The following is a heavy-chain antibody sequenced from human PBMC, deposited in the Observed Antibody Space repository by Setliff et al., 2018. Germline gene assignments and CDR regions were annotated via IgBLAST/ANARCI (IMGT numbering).Heavy chain of an antibody. V-gene: IGHV1-3*04. CDR2: INTGTGNT. CDR1: GYTFNSFG. D-gene: IGHD1-26*01. Sequence: ASVKVSCKASGYTFNSFGISWVRRAPGQRLEWMGWINTGTGNTQYSQNFQGRVTFTRDTSASTAYMELSSLRSEDTAVYFCARRREENYYYYMDVWGKGTAVTVSS. CDR3: ARRREENYYYYMDV. J-gene: IGHJ6*03.